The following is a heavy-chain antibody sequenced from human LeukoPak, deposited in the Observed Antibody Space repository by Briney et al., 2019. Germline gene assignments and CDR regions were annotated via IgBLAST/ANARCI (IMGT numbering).Heavy chain of an antibody. D-gene: IGHD3-3*01. Sequence: ASVKVSCKASGYTFTGYYMHWVRQAPGQGLEWMGWINPNSGGTNYAQKFQGRVTMTRDTSISTAYMELSRLRSDDTAVYYCASANTDFWSGYSTDYWGQGTLVTVSS. CDR1: GYTFTGYY. V-gene: IGHV1-2*02. CDR2: INPNSGGT. J-gene: IGHJ4*02. CDR3: ASANTDFWSGYSTDY.